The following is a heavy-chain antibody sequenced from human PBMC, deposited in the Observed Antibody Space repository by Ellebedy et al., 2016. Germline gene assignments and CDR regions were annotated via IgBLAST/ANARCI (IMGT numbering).Heavy chain of an antibody. CDR1: GFTFSSYG. Sequence: GGSLRLSCAASGFTFSSYGMHWVRQAPGKGLEWVAVISYDGSNKYYADSVKGRFTISRDNSKNTLYLQMNSLRAEDTAVYYCARVRSDDYGDYELFQHWGQGTLVTVSS. D-gene: IGHD4-17*01. CDR3: ARVRSDDYGDYELFQH. CDR2: ISYDGSNK. V-gene: IGHV3-30*03. J-gene: IGHJ1*01.